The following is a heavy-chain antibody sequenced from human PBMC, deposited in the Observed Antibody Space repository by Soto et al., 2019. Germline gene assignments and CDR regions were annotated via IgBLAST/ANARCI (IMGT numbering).Heavy chain of an antibody. Sequence: GGSLRLSCAASGFTFSNYAIHWVRQAPGKGLEWVAVLSYDGNNKHYADSVKGRFTISRDNSQNTLYLQMNSLRAEDTAVYYCAKSGLRFLEWSYYGMDVWGQGTTVTVSS. CDR3: AKSGLRFLEWSYYGMDV. D-gene: IGHD3-3*01. CDR1: GFTFSNYA. J-gene: IGHJ6*02. V-gene: IGHV3-30-3*02. CDR2: LSYDGNNK.